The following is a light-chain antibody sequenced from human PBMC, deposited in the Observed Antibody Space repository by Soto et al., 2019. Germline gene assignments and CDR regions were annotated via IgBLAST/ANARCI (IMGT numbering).Light chain of an antibody. J-gene: IGLJ3*02. Sequence: QSALTQPASVSGSPGQSITISCTGTNSDVGAYPYVSWYQQHPGNAPKLLIYEVADRPSGVSDRFSGSNSGNTASLTISGLQAEDEADYYCTSYSRYRVLVFGGGTKLTVL. CDR1: NSDVGAYPY. CDR2: EVA. CDR3: TSYSRYRVLV. V-gene: IGLV2-14*03.